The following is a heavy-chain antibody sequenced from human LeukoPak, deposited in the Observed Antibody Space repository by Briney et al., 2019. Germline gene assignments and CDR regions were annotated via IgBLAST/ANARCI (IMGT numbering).Heavy chain of an antibody. D-gene: IGHD5-18*01. V-gene: IGHV3-74*01. Sequence: GGSLRLSCAAPGFTFSIYWMHWVRQAPGKGLVWVSRINSDGSSTSYADSVKGRFTISRDNAKNMLYLKMNSLRAEDTAVYYCARGKVDTAMAIDYWGQGTLVTVSS. CDR3: ARGKVDTAMAIDY. CDR2: INSDGSST. CDR1: GFTFSIYW. J-gene: IGHJ4*02.